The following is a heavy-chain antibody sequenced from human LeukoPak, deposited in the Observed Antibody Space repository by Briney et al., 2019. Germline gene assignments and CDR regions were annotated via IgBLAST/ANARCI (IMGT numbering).Heavy chain of an antibody. V-gene: IGHV1-2*02. J-gene: IGHJ4*02. Sequence: ASVKVSCTASGYTFTSYGISWVRQAPGQGLEWMGWINPNSGGTNYAQKFQGRVTMTRDTSISTAYMELSRLRSDDTAVYYCASSYYDSSGYYAWDYWGQGTLVTVSS. D-gene: IGHD3-22*01. CDR1: GYTFTSYG. CDR2: INPNSGGT. CDR3: ASSYYDSSGYYAWDY.